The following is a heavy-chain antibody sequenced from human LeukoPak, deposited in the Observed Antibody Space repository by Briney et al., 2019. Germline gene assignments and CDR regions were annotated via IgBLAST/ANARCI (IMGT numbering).Heavy chain of an antibody. D-gene: IGHD4-17*01. J-gene: IGHJ6*03. V-gene: IGHV3-49*03. CDR3: TRGPTDYGEYYYYYMDV. CDR1: GFTFGDYA. CDR2: IRSKAYGGTT. Sequence: GGSLRLSCTASGFTFGDYAMSWFRQAPGKGLEWVGFIRSKAYGGTTEYAASVKGRFTISRDDSKSIAYLQMNSLKTEDTAVYYCTRGPTDYGEYYYYYMDVWGKGTTVTVSS.